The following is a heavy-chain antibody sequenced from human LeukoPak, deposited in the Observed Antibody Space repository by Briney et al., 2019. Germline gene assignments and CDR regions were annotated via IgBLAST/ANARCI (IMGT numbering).Heavy chain of an antibody. Sequence: PSETLSLTCAVYGGSFSGYYWSWIRQPPGKGLEWIGEINHSGSTNYNPSLKSRVTISVDTSKNQFSLKLSSVTAADTAVYYCARGGYCSSTSCYKFHYYYGMDVWGQGTTVTVSS. CDR1: GGSFSGYY. CDR2: INHSGST. D-gene: IGHD2-2*02. V-gene: IGHV4-34*01. CDR3: ARGGYCSSTSCYKFHYYYGMDV. J-gene: IGHJ6*02.